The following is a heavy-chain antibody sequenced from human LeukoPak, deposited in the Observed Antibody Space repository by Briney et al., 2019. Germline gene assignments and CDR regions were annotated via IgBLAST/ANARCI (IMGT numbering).Heavy chain of an antibody. J-gene: IGHJ5*02. CDR2: ISYDGSNK. CDR3: ARDAYYYDSSGLFDP. CDR1: GFTFSSYA. Sequence: GRSLRLSCAASGFTFSSYAMHWVRQAPGKGLEWVAVISYDGSNKYYADSVKGRFTISRDNSKNTLYLQMNSLRAEDTAVYYCARDAYYYDSSGLFDPWGQGTLVTVSS. V-gene: IGHV3-30-3*01. D-gene: IGHD3-22*01.